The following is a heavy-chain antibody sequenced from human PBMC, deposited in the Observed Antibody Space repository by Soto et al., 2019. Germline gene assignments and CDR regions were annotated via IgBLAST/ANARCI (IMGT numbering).Heavy chain of an antibody. CDR2: ISPKLGSA. J-gene: IGHJ4*02. Sequence: QVQLVQSGAEVKKPGSSVQVSCKAAGGGNLRDYRTTWVRQAPGQGLEWVGGISPKLGSANYAQNFQVRVTITADESTSTVYMELQSLSSEDKAAYYWARGGGGYTFGAFYWCQGTPGTVSS. CDR3: ARGGGGYTFGAFY. CDR1: GGGNLRDYR. D-gene: IGHD5-12*01. V-gene: IGHV1-69*01.